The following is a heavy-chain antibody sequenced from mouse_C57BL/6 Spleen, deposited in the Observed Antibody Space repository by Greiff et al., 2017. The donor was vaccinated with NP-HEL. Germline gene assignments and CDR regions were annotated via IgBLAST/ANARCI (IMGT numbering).Heavy chain of an antibody. Sequence: EVKLVESGGGLVKPGGSLKLSCAASGFTFSDYGMHWVRQAPEKGLEWVAYISSGSSTIYYADTVKGRFTISRDNAKNTLFLQMTSLRSEDTAMYYCARSSTARDAMDYWGQGTSVTVSS. J-gene: IGHJ4*01. V-gene: IGHV5-17*01. D-gene: IGHD1-2*01. CDR1: GFTFSDYG. CDR3: ARSSTARDAMDY. CDR2: ISSGSSTI.